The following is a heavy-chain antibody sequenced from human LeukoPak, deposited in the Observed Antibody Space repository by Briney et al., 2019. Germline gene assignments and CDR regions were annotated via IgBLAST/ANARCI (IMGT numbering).Heavy chain of an antibody. CDR2: INPDESTT. J-gene: IGHJ4*02. CDR3: ARNTRTSFDI. V-gene: IGHV3-74*01. Sequence: SGGSLRLSCAASGFTFSSSWMHWVRQAPGKGLVWVSRINPDESTTTYAVSVKGRFTISRDNAKNTLYLQMNSLRAEDTAVYYCARNTRTSFDIWGQGTLVTVSS. D-gene: IGHD2-2*01. CDR1: GFTFSSSW.